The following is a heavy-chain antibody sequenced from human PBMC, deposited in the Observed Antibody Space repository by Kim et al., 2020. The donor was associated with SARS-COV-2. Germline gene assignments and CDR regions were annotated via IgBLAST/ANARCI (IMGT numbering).Heavy chain of an antibody. CDR3: AREKNYYYGMDV. J-gene: IGHJ6*02. Sequence: QKRQGRVTITTDTSTSTAYMELRSLRSDDTAVYYCAREKNYYYGMDVWGQGTTVTVSS. V-gene: IGHV1-18*01.